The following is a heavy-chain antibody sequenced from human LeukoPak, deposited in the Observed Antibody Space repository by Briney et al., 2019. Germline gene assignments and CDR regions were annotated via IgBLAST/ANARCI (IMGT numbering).Heavy chain of an antibody. V-gene: IGHV3-30-3*01. CDR1: GFTFSSYA. J-gene: IGHJ3*02. CDR3: AKDRGYGDYTRVDDAFDI. D-gene: IGHD4-17*01. Sequence: GRSLRLSCAASGFTFSSYAMHWVRQAPGKGLEWVAVISYDGSNKYYADSVKGRFTISRDNSKNTLYLQMNSLRAEDTAVYYCAKDRGYGDYTRVDDAFDIWGQGTMVTVSS. CDR2: ISYDGSNK.